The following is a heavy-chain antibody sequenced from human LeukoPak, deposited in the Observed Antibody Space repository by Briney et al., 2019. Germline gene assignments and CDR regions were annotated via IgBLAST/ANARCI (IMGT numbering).Heavy chain of an antibody. CDR2: IIPILGTA. Sequence: SVKVSCEASGGTFSSYAISWVRQAPGQGLEWMGGIIPILGTANYAQKFQGRVTITADESTSTAYMELSSLRSEDTAVYYCARDRLATRWFDPWGQGTLVTVSS. CDR1: GGTFSSYA. V-gene: IGHV1-69*13. J-gene: IGHJ5*02. D-gene: IGHD6-19*01. CDR3: ARDRLATRWFDP.